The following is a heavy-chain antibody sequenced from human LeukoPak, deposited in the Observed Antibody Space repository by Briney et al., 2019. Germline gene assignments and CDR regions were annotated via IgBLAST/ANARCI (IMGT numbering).Heavy chain of an antibody. Sequence: ASVKVSCKASGGTFSSYAISWVRQAPGQGLEWMGGIIPIFGTANYAQKFQGRVTITADESTSTAYMELSSLRSEDTAVYYCARGGTVSTTWYPYDYWGQGTLVTVSS. J-gene: IGHJ4*02. CDR1: GGTFSSYA. D-gene: IGHD6-13*01. CDR2: IIPIFGTA. CDR3: ARGGTVSTTWYPYDY. V-gene: IGHV1-69*13.